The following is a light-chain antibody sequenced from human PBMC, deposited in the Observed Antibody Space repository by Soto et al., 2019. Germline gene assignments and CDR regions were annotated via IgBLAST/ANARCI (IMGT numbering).Light chain of an antibody. CDR1: GSNIGGHY. Sequence: QSVLTQPPSASGTPGQRDTISCSGSGSNIGGHYVYWYQQLPGTAPKLLVYRNNQRPSGVPDLFSGSKSGPSDSLAISGLRSEDEEDFYCASWDGSLSGWVFGGGTKVTVL. J-gene: IGLJ3*02. V-gene: IGLV1-47*01. CDR2: RNN. CDR3: ASWDGSLSGWV.